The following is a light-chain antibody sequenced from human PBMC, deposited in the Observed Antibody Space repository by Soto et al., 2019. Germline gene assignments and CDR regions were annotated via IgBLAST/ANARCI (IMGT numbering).Light chain of an antibody. J-gene: IGKJ3*01. V-gene: IGKV4-1*01. CDR1: QSVLHSSTNKNY. CDR2: WAS. CDR3: QQYYTTPFT. Sequence: DIVMTQSPDSLAVSLGERATINCKSSQSVLHSSTNKNYFAWYQQKPGQPPKLLIYWASTRESGVPDRFSGSESGTDFTLTISSLQAEDVAIYYCQQYYTTPFTFGPGTKVDIK.